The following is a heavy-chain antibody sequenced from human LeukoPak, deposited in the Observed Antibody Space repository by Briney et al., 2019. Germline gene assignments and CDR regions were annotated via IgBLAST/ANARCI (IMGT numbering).Heavy chain of an antibody. CDR3: AIMHGYYDGSGYWVQ. D-gene: IGHD3-22*01. CDR2: ISPSGDRT. Sequence: GGSLRLSCAASGFTFGSYGMSWVRKAPGKGLEWVSFISPSGDRTSNADSVEGRFTISRDNPRDTLYLQMNSLRDEDTAGYYCAIMHGYYDGSGYWVQWGQGTLVTVSS. CDR1: GFTFGSYG. V-gene: IGHV3-23*01. J-gene: IGHJ4*02.